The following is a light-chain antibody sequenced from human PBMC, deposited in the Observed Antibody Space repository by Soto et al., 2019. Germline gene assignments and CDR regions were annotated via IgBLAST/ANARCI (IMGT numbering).Light chain of an antibody. V-gene: IGKV1-39*01. CDR3: QQSYSTPT. CDR1: QGIRID. CDR2: GAS. J-gene: IGKJ5*01. Sequence: DIQMTQSPSSLSASVGYRVTITCRASQGIRIDLGWFQQRPGKAPKRLIYGASSLQSGVPSRFSGIGYGIDFTLTISSLQPEDFATDYCQQSYSTPTFGQGTRLEIK.